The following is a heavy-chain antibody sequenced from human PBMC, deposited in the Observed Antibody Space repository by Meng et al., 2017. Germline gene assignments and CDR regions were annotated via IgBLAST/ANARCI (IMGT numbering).Heavy chain of an antibody. CDR1: GGSINSSSYY. J-gene: IGHJ5*02. V-gene: IGHV4-39*07. CDR2: IYYSGST. D-gene: IGHD2-15*01. CDR3: ARDFTAVVVAARWGWFDP. Sequence: LQVQDSGPGLVKPSETLSLPCTVSGGSINSSSYYWGWIRQPPGKGLEWIGSIYYSGSTYYNPSLKSRVTISVDTSKNQFSLKLSSVTAADTAVYYCARDFTAVVVAARWGWFDPWGQGTLVTVSS.